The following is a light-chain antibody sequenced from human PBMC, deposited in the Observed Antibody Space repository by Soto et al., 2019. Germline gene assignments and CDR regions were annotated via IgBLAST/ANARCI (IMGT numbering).Light chain of an antibody. CDR2: ENN. CDR3: GTWDSSLSAWV. V-gene: IGLV1-51*02. CDR1: SSNIGNNY. J-gene: IGLJ3*02. Sequence: AVVTQPPSVSAAPGQKVTISCSGSSSNIGNNYVSWYQQLPGTAPKLLIYENNKRPSGIPDRFSGSKSGTSATLGITGLQTGDEADYYCGTWDSSLSAWVFGGGTKLTVL.